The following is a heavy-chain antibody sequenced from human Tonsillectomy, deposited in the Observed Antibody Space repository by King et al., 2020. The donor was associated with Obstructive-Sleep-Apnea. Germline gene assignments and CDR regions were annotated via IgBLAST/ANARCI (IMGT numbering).Heavy chain of an antibody. Sequence: QLQESGPGLVKPSETLSLTCTVSGGSISSYYWSCIRQPPGKGLEWIGYIYYSGSANYNPSLQSRVTISVDTSKNQFSLKLISVTTADTAVYYCARGGGGSGGGWFDPWGQGTLVTVSS. D-gene: IGHD6-19*01. CDR2: IYYSGSA. V-gene: IGHV4-59*01. CDR3: ARGGGGSGGGWFDP. CDR1: GGSISSYY. J-gene: IGHJ5*02.